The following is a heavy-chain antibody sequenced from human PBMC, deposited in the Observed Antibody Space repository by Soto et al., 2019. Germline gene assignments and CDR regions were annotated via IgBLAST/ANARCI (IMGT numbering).Heavy chain of an antibody. CDR1: GGTFSSYA. V-gene: IGHV1-69*13. Sequence: SVKVSCKASGGTFSSYAISWVRQAPGQGLEWMGGIIPIFGTANYAQKFQGRVTITADESTSTAYMELSSLRSEDTAVYYCANHCSSTSCSPFYYYYGMDVWGQATPVTVSS. D-gene: IGHD2-2*01. CDR3: ANHCSSTSCSPFYYYYGMDV. J-gene: IGHJ6*02. CDR2: IIPIFGTA.